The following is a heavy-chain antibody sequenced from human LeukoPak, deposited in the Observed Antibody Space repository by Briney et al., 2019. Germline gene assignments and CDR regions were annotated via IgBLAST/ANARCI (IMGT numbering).Heavy chain of an antibody. CDR1: GYTFSSYD. CDR3: ARVSGDILTGTSQGMDV. V-gene: IGHV1-8*01. Sequence: ASVKVSCKASGYTFSSYDINWVRQATGQGLEWMGWMNPNSGNTGYAQKFQGRVTMTRNTSISTAYMELRSLRSDDTAVYYCARVSGDILTGTSQGMDVWGQGTTVTVSS. D-gene: IGHD3-9*01. J-gene: IGHJ6*02. CDR2: MNPNSGNT.